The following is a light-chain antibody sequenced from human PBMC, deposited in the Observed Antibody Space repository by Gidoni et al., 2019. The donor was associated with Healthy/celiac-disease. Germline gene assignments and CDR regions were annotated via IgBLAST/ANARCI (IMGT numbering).Light chain of an antibody. Sequence: SYELTQPPSVSVSPGQTASITCSGDKLGDKYACWYQRKPGQSPVLGIYQDSKRPSGIPERFSGSNSGNTATLTISGTQAMDEADYYCQAWDSSTVVFGGGTKLTVL. CDR3: QAWDSSTVV. CDR1: KLGDKY. J-gene: IGLJ2*01. CDR2: QDS. V-gene: IGLV3-1*01.